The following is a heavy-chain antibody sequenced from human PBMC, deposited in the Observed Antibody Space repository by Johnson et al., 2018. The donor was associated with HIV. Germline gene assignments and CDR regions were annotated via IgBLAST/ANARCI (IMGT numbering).Heavy chain of an antibody. D-gene: IGHD1-26*01. CDR1: GFTFSSYG. CDR2: ISYDGSYK. Sequence: QVLLVESGGGVVQPGRSLRLSCAASGFTFSSYGMHWVRQAPGKGLEWVAVISYDGSYKFYADSVKGRFTISRDNPKNTLNLQMNSLRAEDTAVYYCAKDRSGGSSFPDAFDIWGQGTMVTVSS. CDR3: AKDRSGGSSFPDAFDI. V-gene: IGHV3-30*18. J-gene: IGHJ3*02.